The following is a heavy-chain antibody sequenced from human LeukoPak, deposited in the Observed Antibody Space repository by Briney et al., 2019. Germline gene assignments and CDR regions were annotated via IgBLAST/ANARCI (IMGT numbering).Heavy chain of an antibody. V-gene: IGHV1-24*01. CDR2: FDVEEIET. CDR1: RYTLSELS. Sequence: GSSVKVSCKVCRYTLSELSVHWVGQTPGHRREWMGGFDVEEIETLYAPRLMGRVTSTHDRSRDTASMELTSRTDEDTADYCCASGGRGELLMGFEYWGQGTLVTVSA. J-gene: IGHJ4*02. D-gene: IGHD3-16*01. CDR3: ASGGRGELLMGFEY.